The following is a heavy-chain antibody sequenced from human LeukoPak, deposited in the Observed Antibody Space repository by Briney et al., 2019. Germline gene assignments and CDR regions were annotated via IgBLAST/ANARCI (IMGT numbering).Heavy chain of an antibody. Sequence: SETLSLTCTVSGGSISSSSYYWGWIRQPPGKGLEWIGSIYYSGSTYYNPSLKSRVTISVDTSKNQFSLKLSSVTAADTAVYHCARGIVVVPAASFDYWGQGTLVTVSS. J-gene: IGHJ4*02. CDR2: IYYSGST. CDR3: ARGIVVVPAASFDY. CDR1: GGSISSSSYY. D-gene: IGHD2-2*01. V-gene: IGHV4-39*01.